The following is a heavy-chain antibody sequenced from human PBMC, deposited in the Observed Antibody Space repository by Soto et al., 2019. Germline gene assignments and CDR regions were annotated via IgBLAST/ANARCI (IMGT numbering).Heavy chain of an antibody. D-gene: IGHD1-1*01. CDR2: ITDTGGHA. Sequence: GPLRLPWVAAGISFGSRGMVWVRPAPGGGLEWVSTITDTGGHAKYADSVRGWFTMSRENSKKTLYLQTNSPRVEDSALYYCATGTTDSYPRSRIVECWGQGSLVIVSS. CDR1: GISFGSRG. CDR3: ATGTTDSYPRSRIVEC. V-gene: IGHV3-23*01. J-gene: IGHJ4*01.